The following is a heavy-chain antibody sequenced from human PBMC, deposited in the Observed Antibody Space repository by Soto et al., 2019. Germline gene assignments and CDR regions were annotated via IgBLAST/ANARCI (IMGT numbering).Heavy chain of an antibody. Sequence: QVQLVESGGGVVQPGRSLRLSCTASGFTFSSFGMQWVRQAPGKGLEWVAVISYDGSAQHYADSLKGRLTISRDDSKNRLYLQVNSLRVEDTAVYYCAKEAGVAQPLDYWGQGTLVTVSS. V-gene: IGHV3-30*18. CDR2: ISYDGSAQ. CDR1: GFTFSSFG. J-gene: IGHJ4*02. D-gene: IGHD2-15*01. CDR3: AKEAGVAQPLDY.